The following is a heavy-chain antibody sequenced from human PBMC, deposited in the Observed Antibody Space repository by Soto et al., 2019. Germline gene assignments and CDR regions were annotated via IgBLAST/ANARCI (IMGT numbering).Heavy chain of an antibody. CDR2: ISSSSSYI. Sequence: EVQLVESGGGLVKPGGSLRLSCAASGFTFSSYSMNWVRQAPGKGLEWVSSISSSSSYIYYADSVKGRFTISRDNAKNSLYLKMNSLRAEDTAVYYCARETGAIVVVYDYYYGMDVWGQGTTVTVSS. CDR1: GFTFSSYS. V-gene: IGHV3-21*01. J-gene: IGHJ6*02. D-gene: IGHD2-15*01. CDR3: ARETGAIVVVYDYYYGMDV.